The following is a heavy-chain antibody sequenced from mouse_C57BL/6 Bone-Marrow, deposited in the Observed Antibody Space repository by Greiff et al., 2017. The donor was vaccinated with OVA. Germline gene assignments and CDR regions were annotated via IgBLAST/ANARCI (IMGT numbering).Heavy chain of an antibody. CDR3: ARRELLRPYFDY. J-gene: IGHJ2*01. V-gene: IGHV1-64*01. Sequence: VQLQQPGAELVKPGASVKLSCKASGYTFTSYWMHWVKQRPGQGLEWIGMIHPNSGSTNYNEKFKSKATLTVDKSSSTAYMQLSSLTSEDSAVYYCARRELLRPYFDYWGQGTTLTVSS. CDR2: IHPNSGST. CDR1: GYTFTSYW. D-gene: IGHD1-1*01.